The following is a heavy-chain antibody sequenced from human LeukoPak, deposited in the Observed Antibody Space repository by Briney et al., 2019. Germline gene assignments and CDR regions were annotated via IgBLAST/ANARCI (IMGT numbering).Heavy chain of an antibody. D-gene: IGHD2-15*01. J-gene: IGHJ4*02. CDR2: VSWNSGWI. CDR1: GFRFDDYA. Sequence: GRSLRLSCAASGFRFDDYAMHWVRQAPGKGLEWVSGVSWNSGWIGYADSVKGRFTISRDNAKNSLYLQMNSLRAEDTALYYCAKGYCSGASCQEEYWGQGTLVTVSS. V-gene: IGHV3-9*01. CDR3: AKGYCSGASCQEEY.